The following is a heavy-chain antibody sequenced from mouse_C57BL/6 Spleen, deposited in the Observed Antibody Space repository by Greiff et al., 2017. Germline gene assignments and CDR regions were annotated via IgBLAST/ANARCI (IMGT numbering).Heavy chain of an antibody. CDR3: AREDDGYRRYFDV. Sequence: QVQLQQSGAELVKPGASVKISCKASGYAFSSYWMNWVKQRPGKGLEWIGQIYPGDGDTNYNGKFKGKATLTADKSSSTAYMQLSSLTSEDSAVYFCAREDDGYRRYFDVWGTGTTVTVSS. D-gene: IGHD2-3*01. CDR2: IYPGDGDT. V-gene: IGHV1-80*01. J-gene: IGHJ1*03. CDR1: GYAFSSYW.